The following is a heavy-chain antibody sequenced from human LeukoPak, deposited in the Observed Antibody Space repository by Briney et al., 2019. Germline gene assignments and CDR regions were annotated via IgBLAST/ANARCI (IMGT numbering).Heavy chain of an antibody. Sequence: SETLSLTCTVSGGSVSSDSYYWGWIRQPPGKGLEWIGSIYYNGRTYYNPSLRSPVSISVDTSKNQFSLTLSSVTAADTAVYYCARELGAPFCTSRSCPSDLWGQGALVAVSS. CDR2: IYYNGRT. CDR3: ARELGAPFCTSRSCPSDL. V-gene: IGHV4-39*02. D-gene: IGHD2-8*01. CDR1: GGSVSSDSYY. J-gene: IGHJ5*02.